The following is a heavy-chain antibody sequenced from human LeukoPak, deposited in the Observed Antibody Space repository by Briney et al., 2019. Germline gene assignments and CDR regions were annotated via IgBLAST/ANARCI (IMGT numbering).Heavy chain of an antibody. CDR2: ISGSGGST. J-gene: IGHJ4*02. V-gene: IGHV3-23*01. Sequence: QPGGSLRLSCAASGFTFSSYAMSWVRQAPGKGLEWVSAISGSGGSTYYADSVKGRFTISRDNSKNTLYLQMNSLRAEDTAVYYCAKDLRALWFRELLSFEYWGQGTLVTVSS. CDR1: GFTFSSYA. D-gene: IGHD3-10*01. CDR3: AKDLRALWFRELLSFEY.